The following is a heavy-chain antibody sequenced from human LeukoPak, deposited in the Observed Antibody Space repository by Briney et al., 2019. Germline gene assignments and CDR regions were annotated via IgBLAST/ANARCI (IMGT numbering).Heavy chain of an antibody. J-gene: IGHJ5*02. D-gene: IGHD3-9*01. Sequence: SVKVSCKASGGTFSSYAISWVRQAPGQGLEWMGRIIPILGIANYAQKFQGRVTITADKSTSTAYMELSSLRSEDTAVYYCAREIHRTYYDILTGHQGWFDPWGQGTLVTVSS. CDR2: IIPILGIA. CDR1: GGTFSSYA. CDR3: AREIHRTYYDILTGHQGWFDP. V-gene: IGHV1-69*04.